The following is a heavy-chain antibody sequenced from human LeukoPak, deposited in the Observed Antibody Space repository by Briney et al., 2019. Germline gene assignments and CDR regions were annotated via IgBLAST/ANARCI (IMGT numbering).Heavy chain of an antibody. Sequence: KASETLSLTCTVSGGSISIYYWSWIRQAPSKVLDWIGYIYYSGNTNYNPSLQSRVTISVDTSKNQFSLKLSSVTAADTAVYYCARSGTLTGYLFWGQGTLVTVSS. V-gene: IGHV4-59*01. J-gene: IGHJ4*02. CDR1: GGSISIYY. D-gene: IGHD3-9*01. CDR3: ARSGTLTGYLF. CDR2: IYYSGNT.